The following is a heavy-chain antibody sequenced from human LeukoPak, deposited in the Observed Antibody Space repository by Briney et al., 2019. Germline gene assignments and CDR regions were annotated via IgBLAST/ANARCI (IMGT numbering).Heavy chain of an antibody. CDR1: GFTFSSYA. V-gene: IGHV3-23*01. D-gene: IGHD3-22*01. Sequence: PGGSLRLSCAASGFTFSSYAMSWVRQAPGKGLEWVSAISGRGGSTYYADSVKGRFTISRDNSKNTLYLQMNSLRAEDTAVYYCARAYYYDSSGYSRLPHYFDYWGQGTLVTVSS. J-gene: IGHJ4*02. CDR2: ISGRGGST. CDR3: ARAYYYDSSGYSRLPHYFDY.